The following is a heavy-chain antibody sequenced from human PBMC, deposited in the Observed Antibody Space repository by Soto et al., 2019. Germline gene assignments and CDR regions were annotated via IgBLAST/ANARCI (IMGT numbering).Heavy chain of an antibody. D-gene: IGHD1-26*01. CDR3: ARDRVSGFDY. J-gene: IGHJ4*02. Sequence: TLSLTCTVSGGSISSSSYYWGWIRQPPGKGLEWIGSIYYSGSTYYNPSLKSRVTISVDTSKNQFSLKLSSVTAADTAVYYCARDRVSGFDYWGQGTLVTVS. CDR2: IYYSGST. V-gene: IGHV4-39*07. CDR1: GGSISSSSYY.